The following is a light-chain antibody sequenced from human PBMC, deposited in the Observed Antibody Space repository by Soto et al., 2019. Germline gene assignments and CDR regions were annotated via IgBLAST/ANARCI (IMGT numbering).Light chain of an antibody. CDR2: GAS. CDR3: QHYDSSPYT. V-gene: IGKV3-20*01. J-gene: IGKJ2*01. CDR1: QSVSSSF. Sequence: EIVLTQSPGTLSLSPGERATLSCRASQSVSSSFLAWYQQKPGQAPRLLIYGASSRATGIPDRFSGSGSGTDFTIPISRLEPEDLAVYYCQHYDSSPYTFGQGTKLEIK.